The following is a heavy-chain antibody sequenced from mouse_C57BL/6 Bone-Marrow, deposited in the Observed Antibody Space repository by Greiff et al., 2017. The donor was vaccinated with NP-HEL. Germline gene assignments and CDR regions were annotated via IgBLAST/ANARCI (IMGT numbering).Heavy chain of an antibody. J-gene: IGHJ1*03. CDR2: INPYNGGT. Sequence: VQLQQSGPVLVKPGASVKMSCKASGYTFTDYYMNWVKQSHGKSLEWIGVINPYNGGTSYNQKFKGKATLTVDKSSSTAYMELNSLTSEDSAVYYCARPGSSYGYFDVWGTGTTVTVSS. CDR1: GYTFTDYY. V-gene: IGHV1-19*01. CDR3: ARPGSSYGYFDV. D-gene: IGHD1-1*01.